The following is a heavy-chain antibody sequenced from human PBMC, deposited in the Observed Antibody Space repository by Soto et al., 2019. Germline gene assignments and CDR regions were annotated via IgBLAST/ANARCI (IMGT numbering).Heavy chain of an antibody. V-gene: IGHV3-30*03. D-gene: IGHD2-8*02. CDR2: ISRDGGTK. J-gene: IGHJ4*02. CDR3: TGEVASGY. CDR1: GFTVSSYG. Sequence: QVQLVESGGGVVQPGRSLRLSCAASGFTVSSYGMHWVRQAPGKGLVWVAVISRDGGTKYYADSVKGRFTISRDNSRNTLFLEMNSLRGDDMAVYYCTGEVASGYWGQGTLVTVSS.